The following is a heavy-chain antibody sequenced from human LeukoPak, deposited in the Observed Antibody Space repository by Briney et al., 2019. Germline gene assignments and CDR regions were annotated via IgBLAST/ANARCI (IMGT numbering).Heavy chain of an antibody. J-gene: IGHJ4*02. CDR1: GFTFSSYG. CDR3: AKDGKWELSADIDY. CDR2: ISYDGSNK. D-gene: IGHD1-26*01. Sequence: GGSLRLSCAASGFTFSSYGMHWVREAPGKGLEWVAVISYDGSNKYYADSVKGRFTISRDNSKNTLYLQMNSLRAEDTAVYYCAKDGKWELSADIDYWGQGTLVTVSS. V-gene: IGHV3-30*18.